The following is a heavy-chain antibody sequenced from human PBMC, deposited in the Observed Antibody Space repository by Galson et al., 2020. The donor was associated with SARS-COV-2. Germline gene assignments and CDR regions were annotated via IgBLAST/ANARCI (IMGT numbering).Heavy chain of an antibody. D-gene: IGHD2-15*01. J-gene: IGHJ4*02. V-gene: IGHV4-59*11. CDR2: IYYSGST. CDR1: GGSINSHY. CDR3: ARGSTYYGYSLDY. Sequence: SETLSLTCTVSGGSINSHYWNWIRQPPGKGLEWIGYIYYSGSTNYNPSLKSRVTISVDTSKNQFSLKLTSVTAADTAVYYCARGSTYYGYSLDYWGQGTLVTVSS.